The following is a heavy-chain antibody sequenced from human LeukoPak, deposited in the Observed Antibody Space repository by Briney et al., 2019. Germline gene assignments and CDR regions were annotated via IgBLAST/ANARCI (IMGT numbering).Heavy chain of an antibody. J-gene: IGHJ4*02. Sequence: PSETLSLTCTVSGGSISCYFWSWIRQPPGKGLEWIGYIYYSGSTNYNPSLKSRVTISVDTSKNQFSLKLTSVTAADTAVYYCARNHYGHPLDYWGQGTLVTVSS. D-gene: IGHD4-17*01. CDR1: GGSISCYF. V-gene: IGHV4-59*01. CDR2: IYYSGST. CDR3: ARNHYGHPLDY.